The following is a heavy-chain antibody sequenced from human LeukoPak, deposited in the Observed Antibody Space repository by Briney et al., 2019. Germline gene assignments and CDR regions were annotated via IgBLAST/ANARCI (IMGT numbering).Heavy chain of an antibody. Sequence: GSLRLSCAASGFIFSSYWMVWVRQAPGKGLEWVASIDEHGFKTYYAASVTGRFTISKDTAKNSLDLQMNSLRAEDTAVYYCARDGITCTRDYWGQGALVTVSS. CDR2: IDEHGFKT. V-gene: IGHV3-7*01. CDR1: GFIFSSYW. D-gene: IGHD1-7*01. J-gene: IGHJ4*02. CDR3: ARDGITCTRDY.